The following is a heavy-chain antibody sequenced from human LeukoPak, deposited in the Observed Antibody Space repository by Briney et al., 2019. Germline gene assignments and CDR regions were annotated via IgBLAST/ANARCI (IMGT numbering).Heavy chain of an antibody. D-gene: IGHD3-16*01. CDR3: ARVYVYYYMDV. Sequence: SETLSLTCTVSGGSISSYYWSWIRQPPGKGLEWIGYIYDSGSTNYNPSLKSRVTISEDTAKNQFSLKLSSVTAADTAVYYCARVYVYYYMDVWGKGTTVTVSS. CDR1: GGSISSYY. V-gene: IGHV4-59*12. J-gene: IGHJ6*03. CDR2: IYDSGST.